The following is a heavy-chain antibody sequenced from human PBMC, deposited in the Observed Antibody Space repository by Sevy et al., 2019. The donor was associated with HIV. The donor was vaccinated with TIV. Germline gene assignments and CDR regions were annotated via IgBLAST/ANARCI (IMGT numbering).Heavy chain of an antibody. V-gene: IGHV5-51*01. CDR3: ATSRSGYFDSSGYYIY. D-gene: IGHD3-22*01. Sequence: GESLNISCKGSGYSFTSHWLGWVRHMPGKGLEWMGIIYPDDSDTKYSPSFQGQVTFSADKSVSTAYLQWSSLKASDTAMYYCATSRSGYFDSSGYYIYWGQGTLVTVSS. CDR2: IYPDDSDT. CDR1: GYSFTSHW. J-gene: IGHJ4*02.